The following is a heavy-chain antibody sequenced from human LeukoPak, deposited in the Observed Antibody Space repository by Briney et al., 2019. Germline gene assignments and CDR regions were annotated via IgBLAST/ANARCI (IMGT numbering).Heavy chain of an antibody. D-gene: IGHD4-11*01. CDR3: AKDAQRGFDYSNSLEK. CDR1: RFIFSHYG. CDR2: IWNDGSSQ. J-gene: IGHJ4*02. V-gene: IGHV3-33*06. Sequence: GESLTLSCVASRFIFSHYGMHWVGQAPGKGLEWLSVIWNDGSSQFYAASVKGRFTISRDNSQNTVYLQMNNVRAEDTAVYYCAKDAQRGFDYSNSLEKWGQGTLVIVSS.